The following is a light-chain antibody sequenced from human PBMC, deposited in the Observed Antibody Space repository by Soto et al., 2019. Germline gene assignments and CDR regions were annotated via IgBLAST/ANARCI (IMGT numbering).Light chain of an antibody. CDR1: SSDIGHYDY. V-gene: IGLV2-14*03. CDR3: CSLTTSHTYG. CDR2: HVN. Sequence: QSVLTQPASVSGSPGQSITISCTGTSSDIGHYDYVSWYQQHPGKAPKLMIYHVNYRPSGVSNRYSGSKSGNSASLTISGLQADDEADYYCCSLTTSHTYGFGSGTKLTVL. J-gene: IGLJ1*01.